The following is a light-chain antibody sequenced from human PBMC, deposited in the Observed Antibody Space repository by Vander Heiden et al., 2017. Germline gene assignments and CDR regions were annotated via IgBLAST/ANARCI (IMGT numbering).Light chain of an antibody. CDR3: QQDNSYHMHT. CDR1: QSISSW. Sequence: PGTQVPNVTSRVTITSRASQSISSWLAWYPPKPGKAPKLLIYDASSFERGVPSRFSGSGYGTESTLTISSRQPDDFATYYSQQDNSYHMHTFGQGTKMEIK. CDR2: DAS. J-gene: IGKJ2*01. V-gene: IGKV1-5*01.